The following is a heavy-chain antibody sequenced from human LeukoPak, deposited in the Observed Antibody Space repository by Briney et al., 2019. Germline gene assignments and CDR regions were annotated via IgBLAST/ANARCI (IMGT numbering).Heavy chain of an antibody. Sequence: PSETLSLTCTVSGGSISSSSYYWGWIRQPPGKGLVWIGSIYYSGSTYYNPSLKSRVTISVDTSKNQFSLKLSSVTAADTAVYYCARLRGHLGAINDYWGQGTLVTVSS. D-gene: IGHD4/OR15-4a*01. J-gene: IGHJ4*02. CDR3: ARLRGHLGAINDY. CDR2: IYYSGST. V-gene: IGHV4-39*01. CDR1: GGSISSSSYY.